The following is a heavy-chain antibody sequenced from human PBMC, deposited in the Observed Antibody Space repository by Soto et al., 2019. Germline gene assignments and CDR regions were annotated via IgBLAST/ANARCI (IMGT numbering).Heavy chain of an antibody. CDR2: IIPIFGTA. CDR3: ASSVVVAAATVDDAFDI. Sequence: ASVKVSCKASGGTFSSYAISWVRQAPGQGLEWMGGIIPIFGTANYAQKFQGRVTITADESTSTAYMELSSLRSEDTAVYYCASSVVVAAATVDDAFDIRGQGTMVIVSS. V-gene: IGHV1-69*13. J-gene: IGHJ3*02. D-gene: IGHD2-15*01. CDR1: GGTFSSYA.